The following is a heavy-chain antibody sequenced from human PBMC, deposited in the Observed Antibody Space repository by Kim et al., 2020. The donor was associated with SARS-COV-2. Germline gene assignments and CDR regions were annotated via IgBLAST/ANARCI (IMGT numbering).Heavy chain of an antibody. Sequence: GGSLRLSCGASGFTFSDYWMSWVRQAPGKGLEWVALIKYDGSEKYYVGSVAGRFTISRDNARNSLYLQMNSLRAEDMAVYYCARDVIPDAIHYYGMDVWGQGTTVTVSS. CDR1: GFTFSDYW. V-gene: IGHV3-7*05. CDR2: IKYDGSEK. J-gene: IGHJ6*02. CDR3: ARDVIPDAIHYYGMDV. D-gene: IGHD2-2*01.